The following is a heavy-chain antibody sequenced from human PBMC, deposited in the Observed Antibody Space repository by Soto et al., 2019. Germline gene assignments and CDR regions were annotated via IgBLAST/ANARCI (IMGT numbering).Heavy chain of an antibody. CDR2: MIGSHGRP. J-gene: IGHJ4*02. CDR1: GYTFTAHT. D-gene: IGHD2-8*01. Sequence: QVQLVQSGAEVKEPGASVKVSCKASGYTFTAHTIHWARQAPGQGLEWMGWMIGSHGRPRIAPQFQGRLTFTTDTSATTAYMELTSLTSEDTAVYFCAREPEDGVPGDFWGQGTRVVVTS. CDR3: AREPEDGVPGDF. V-gene: IGHV1-3*01.